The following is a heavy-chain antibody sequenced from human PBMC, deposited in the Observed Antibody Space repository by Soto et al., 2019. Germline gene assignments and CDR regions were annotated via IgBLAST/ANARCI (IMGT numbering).Heavy chain of an antibody. Sequence: EVQLVESGGGLVQPGGSLRLSCAASGFTFSSYEMNWVRQAPGKGLEWVSYISSSGSTIYYADSVKGRFTISRDNAKNSLYLQMNSRRAEDTAVYYCARIIAAAGTDAYYYGMDVWGQGTTVTVSS. CDR1: GFTFSSYE. CDR2: ISSSGSTI. J-gene: IGHJ6*02. V-gene: IGHV3-48*03. CDR3: ARIIAAAGTDAYYYGMDV. D-gene: IGHD6-13*01.